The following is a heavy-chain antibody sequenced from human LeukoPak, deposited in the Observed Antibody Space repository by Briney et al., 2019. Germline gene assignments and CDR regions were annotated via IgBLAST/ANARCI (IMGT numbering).Heavy chain of an antibody. CDR3: ARVEMATLGNYYYYFMDV. CDR1: GGSINNYY. Sequence: SETLSLTCTVSGGSINNYYWSWIRQPAGKRLEWIGHLFTSGSTNYNPSLKSRVTMSVDTSKNQFSLNLTSVTAADTAVYYCARVEMATLGNYYYYFMDVWGKGTTVAISS. D-gene: IGHD5-24*01. V-gene: IGHV4-4*07. J-gene: IGHJ6*03. CDR2: LFTSGST.